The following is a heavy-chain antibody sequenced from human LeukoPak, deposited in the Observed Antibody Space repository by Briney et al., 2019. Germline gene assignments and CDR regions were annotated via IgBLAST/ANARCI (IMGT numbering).Heavy chain of an antibody. Sequence: SETLSLTCTVSDDSIKSYFWTWIRQSPGKGMEWIGYVFYSGSTNYNPSLKSRVTISVDTSKNQFSLKLSSVTAADTAVYYCARLSGPHYYDSSGSYYMDVWGKGTTVTVSS. CDR2: VFYSGST. CDR1: DDSIKSYF. CDR3: ARLSGPHYYDSSGSYYMDV. V-gene: IGHV4-59*08. J-gene: IGHJ6*03. D-gene: IGHD3-22*01.